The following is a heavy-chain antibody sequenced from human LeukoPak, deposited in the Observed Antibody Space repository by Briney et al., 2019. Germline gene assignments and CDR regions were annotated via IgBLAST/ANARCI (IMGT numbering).Heavy chain of an antibody. J-gene: IGHJ4*02. V-gene: IGHV3-30*18. CDR1: GFTFSSYG. CDR3: AKGEWTAGTGFDY. Sequence: GRSLRLSCAASGFTFSSYGMHWVRQAPGKGLEWVAVISYDGSNKYYADSVKGRFTISRDNSKNTLYLQMNSLRAGDTAVYYCAKGEWTAGTGFDYWGQGTLVTVSS. D-gene: IGHD6-13*01. CDR2: ISYDGSNK.